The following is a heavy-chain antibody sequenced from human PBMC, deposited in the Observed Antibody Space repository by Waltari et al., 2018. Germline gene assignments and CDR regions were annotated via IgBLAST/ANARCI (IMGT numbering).Heavy chain of an antibody. CDR2: IIPILGIA. CDR3: ARGYNWNLDY. Sequence: TFRSYAISWVRQAPGQGLEWMGGIIPILGIANYAQKFQGRVTITADESTSTAYMELSSLRSEDTAVYYCARGYNWNLDYWGQGTLVTVSS. CDR1: TFRSYA. D-gene: IGHD1-20*01. V-gene: IGHV1-69*10. J-gene: IGHJ4*02.